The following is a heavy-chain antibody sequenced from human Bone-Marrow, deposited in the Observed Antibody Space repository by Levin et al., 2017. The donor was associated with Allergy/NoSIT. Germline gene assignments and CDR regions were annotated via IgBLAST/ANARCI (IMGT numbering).Heavy chain of an antibody. CDR1: GYTFTGYY. Sequence: ASVKVSCNASGYTFTGYYMYWVRQAPGQGLEWMGWINPNSGGTNYAQKFQGRVTMTRDTSITTVYMELSRLRSDDTAVYYCARENQHSWFDPWGQGTLVTVSS. CDR3: ARENQHSWFDP. D-gene: IGHD1-14*01. J-gene: IGHJ5*02. CDR2: INPNSGGT. V-gene: IGHV1-2*02.